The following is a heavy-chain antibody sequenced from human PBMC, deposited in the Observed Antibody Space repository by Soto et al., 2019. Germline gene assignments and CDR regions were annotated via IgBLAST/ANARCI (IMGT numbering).Heavy chain of an antibody. CDR2: LKQGGTEK. CDR3: TGGALGDYVSNWFDP. Sequence: EVQLVESGGGLVQPGGSLRLSCVGSGFSFSSYLMAWVRQAPGEGLEWVADLKQGGTEKYYVDSVKGRFIISRDNAKNAFDLQLNGLRPEDTAIYYCTGGALGDYVSNWFDPWGPGTLVTVSS. J-gene: IGHJ5*02. D-gene: IGHD4-17*01. V-gene: IGHV3-7*01. CDR1: GFSFSSYL.